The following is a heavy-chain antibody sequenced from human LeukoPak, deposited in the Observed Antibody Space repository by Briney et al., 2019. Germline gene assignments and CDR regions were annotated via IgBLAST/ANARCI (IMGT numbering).Heavy chain of an antibody. CDR1: GGSFSGYY. CDR2: INHSGST. Sequence: KPSETLSLTCAVYGGSFSGYYWSWIRQPPGKGLEWIGEINHSGSTNYNPSLKSRVTISVDTSKNQFSLKLSSVTAADTAVYYCAKSSNLASPFDQWGQGTLVTVSS. CDR3: AKSSNLASPFDQ. V-gene: IGHV4-34*01. J-gene: IGHJ4*02.